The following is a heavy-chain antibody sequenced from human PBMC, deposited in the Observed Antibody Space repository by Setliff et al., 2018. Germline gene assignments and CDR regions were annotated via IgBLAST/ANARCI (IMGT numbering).Heavy chain of an antibody. D-gene: IGHD3-9*01. CDR1: GTTFNSHA. Sequence: SVKVSCKTSGTTFNSHAINWVRQAPGQGLEWMGRIITAFGSAISAQKFQDRVSITADRTTYTAYLELTSLTLEDTAVYYCATSLKKVTGSDYYNYYMDVWGKGTTVTVSS. V-gene: IGHV1-69*06. J-gene: IGHJ6*03. CDR2: IITAFGSA. CDR3: ATSLKKVTGSDYYNYYMDV.